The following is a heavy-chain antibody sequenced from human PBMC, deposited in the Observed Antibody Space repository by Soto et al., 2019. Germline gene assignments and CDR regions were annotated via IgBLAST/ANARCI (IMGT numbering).Heavy chain of an antibody. CDR3: LIVGGTRT. CDR1: GLPFSDLY. J-gene: IGHJ5*02. V-gene: IGHV3-72*01. CDR2: IRNKANYYTT. D-gene: IGHD1-26*01. Sequence: EVQVVESGGGLVQPGGSLRLSCAASGLPFSDLYIDWVRQAPGKGLEWVARIRNKANYYTTDYAASVKGRFTISRDDSKNSVYLQMNSLKTEDTAVYYCLIVGGTRTWGQGTLVSVSS.